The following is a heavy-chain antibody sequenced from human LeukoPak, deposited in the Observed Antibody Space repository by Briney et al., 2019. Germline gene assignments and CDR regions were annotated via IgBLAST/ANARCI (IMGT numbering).Heavy chain of an antibody. J-gene: IGHJ3*01. CDR1: GFTFSSYA. D-gene: IGHD5-12*01. V-gene: IGHV3-23*01. Sequence: HPGGSLRLSCAASGFTFSSYAMTWVRQAPGQGLEWVSAIRGDGTKSYYADSVKGRFTISRDNSKNSVFLQMNSLTAEDTAIYYCARDRGYEGYDAFDLWGQGTMVTISS. CDR3: ARDRGYEGYDAFDL. CDR2: IRGDGTKS.